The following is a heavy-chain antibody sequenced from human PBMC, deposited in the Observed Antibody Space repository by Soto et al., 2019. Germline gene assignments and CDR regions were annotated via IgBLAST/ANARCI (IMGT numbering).Heavy chain of an antibody. CDR2: ISYDGSNK. D-gene: IGHD2-15*01. V-gene: IGHV3-30-3*01. CDR1: GFTFSSYA. J-gene: IGHJ3*02. CDR3: ARDYCSGGSCYDDAFDI. Sequence: QVQLVESGGGVVQPGRSLRLSCAASGFTFSSYAMHWVRQAPGKGLEWVAVISYDGSNKYYADSVKGRFTISRDNSKNTLYLQMNSLRAEDTAVYYCARDYCSGGSCYDDAFDICGQGTMVTVSS.